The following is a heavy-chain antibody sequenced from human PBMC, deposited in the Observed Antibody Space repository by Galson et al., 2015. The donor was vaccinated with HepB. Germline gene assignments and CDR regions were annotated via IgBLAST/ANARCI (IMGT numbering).Heavy chain of an antibody. CDR3: ARDIGGIEATGRGFQH. CDR2: ISNTGKAV. CDR1: GFIFSSYE. D-gene: IGHD6-13*01. V-gene: IGHV3-48*03. Sequence: SLRLSCAASGFIFSSYEIFWVRQAPGKGLEWVSCISNTGKAVNYGDSVKGRFTISRDNAKKSLYLQMDSLRVEDTAVYYCARDIGGIEATGRGFQHWGQGTLVTVSS. J-gene: IGHJ1*01.